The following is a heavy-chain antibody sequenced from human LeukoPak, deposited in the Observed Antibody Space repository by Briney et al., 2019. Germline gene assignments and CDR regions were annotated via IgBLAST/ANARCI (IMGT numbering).Heavy chain of an antibody. Sequence: PSETLSLTCTVSGGSISSYYWSWIRQPPGKGLEWIGYIYYSGSTNYNPSLKSRVTISVDTSKNQFSLKLSSVTAADTAVYYCARRGFEGLLDYWGQGTLVTVSS. D-gene: IGHD2-21*02. CDR1: GGSISSYY. CDR3: ARRGFEGLLDY. J-gene: IGHJ4*02. CDR2: IYYSGST. V-gene: IGHV4-59*08.